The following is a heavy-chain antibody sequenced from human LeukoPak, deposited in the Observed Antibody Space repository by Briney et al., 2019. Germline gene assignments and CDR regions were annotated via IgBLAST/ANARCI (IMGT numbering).Heavy chain of an antibody. CDR1: GYTFTGYY. CDR2: INPNSGDT. J-gene: IGHJ4*02. CDR3: ARDEILLWFGDLDY. D-gene: IGHD3-10*01. V-gene: IGHV1-2*02. Sequence: ASVKVSCKASGYTFTGYYIHWVRQAPGQGLEWMGWINPNSGDTNYPQKFQGRVTMTSDTSISTVYMVLSSLRSDDTAIYYCARDEILLWFGDLDYWGQGTLVTVSS.